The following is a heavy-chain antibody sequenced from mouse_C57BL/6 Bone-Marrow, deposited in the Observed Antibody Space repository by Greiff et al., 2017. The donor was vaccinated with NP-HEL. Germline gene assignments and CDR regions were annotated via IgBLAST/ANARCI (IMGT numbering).Heavy chain of an antibody. D-gene: IGHD1-1*01. CDR3: ATITTVVDFDV. CDR2: IYPRSGNT. CDR1: GYTFTSYG. Sequence: QVQLQQSGAELARPGASVKLSCKASGYTFTSYGISWVKQRTGQGLEWIGEIYPRSGNTYYNEKFKGKATLTADKSSSTAYMELRSLTSEDSAVYFCATITTVVDFDVWGTGTTVTVSS. J-gene: IGHJ1*03. V-gene: IGHV1-81*01.